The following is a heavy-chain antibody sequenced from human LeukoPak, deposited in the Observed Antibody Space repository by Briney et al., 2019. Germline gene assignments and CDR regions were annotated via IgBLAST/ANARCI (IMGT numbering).Heavy chain of an antibody. CDR1: GGSISSGGYY. CDR3: ARGTWSSSIDY. J-gene: IGHJ4*02. Sequence: PSETLSLTCTVSGGSISSGGYYWSWIRQHPGKGLEWIGYIYYSGSTYYNPSLKSRLTISGDTSKNQLSLRLSSVTAADTAVYYCARGTWSSSIDYWGQGTLVTVSS. V-gene: IGHV4-30-4*08. CDR2: IYYSGST. D-gene: IGHD6-6*01.